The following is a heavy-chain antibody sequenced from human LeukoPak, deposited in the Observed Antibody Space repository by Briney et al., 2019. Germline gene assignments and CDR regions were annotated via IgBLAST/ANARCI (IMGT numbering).Heavy chain of an antibody. CDR3: ARTRSSIVVVPAAGFDY. V-gene: IGHV1-2*02. CDR2: INPNSGGT. Sequence: ASVKVSCKASGYTFTGYYMHWVRQAPGQGLEWMGWINPNSGGTNYAQKFQGRVTMTRDTSISIAYMELSRLRSDDTAVYYCARTRSSIVVVPAAGFDYWGQGTLVTVSS. J-gene: IGHJ4*02. D-gene: IGHD2-2*01. CDR1: GYTFTGYY.